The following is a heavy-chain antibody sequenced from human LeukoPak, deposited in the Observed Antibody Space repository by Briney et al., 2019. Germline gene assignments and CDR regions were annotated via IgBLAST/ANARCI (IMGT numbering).Heavy chain of an antibody. Sequence: GGSLRLSCAASRFAFSSYWMHWVRHAPGKGLVWVSRINIDGSNTTYANSVKGRFTISRDNAKNTLYLQMNSLRAEDTAVYYCARAYSSGWYDWFDPWGQGTLVTVSS. CDR1: RFAFSSYW. J-gene: IGHJ5*02. D-gene: IGHD6-19*01. CDR2: INIDGSNT. CDR3: ARAYSSGWYDWFDP. V-gene: IGHV3-74*01.